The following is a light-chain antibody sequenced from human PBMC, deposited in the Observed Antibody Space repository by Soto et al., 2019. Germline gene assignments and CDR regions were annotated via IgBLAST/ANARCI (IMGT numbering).Light chain of an antibody. V-gene: IGLV7-43*01. CDR2: STS. Sequence: QAVVTQEPSLTVSPGWRVTLTCASSTGAVTSGYYPNWFQQKPGQAPRALISSTSNKHSWTPARFSGSLPGCIAALTPAGVPLEDEDEYYCLLYSGGAQLGVFGGGTKVTVL. CDR3: LLYSGGAQLGV. J-gene: IGLJ2*01. CDR1: TGAVTSGYY.